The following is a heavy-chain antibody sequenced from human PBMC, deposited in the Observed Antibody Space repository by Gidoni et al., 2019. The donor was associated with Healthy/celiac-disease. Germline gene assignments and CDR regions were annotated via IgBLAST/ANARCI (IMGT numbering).Heavy chain of an antibody. D-gene: IGHD6-13*01. CDR1: GFSLSTSGVG. CDR2: IYWNDDK. CDR3: AHGYSSSWYFRPYLDY. V-gene: IGHV2-5*01. Sequence: QITMKESGPTLVQPTQTRTLTCTFSGFSLSTSGVGVGWIRQPPGKALEWLALIYWNDDKRYSPSLKSRLTITKDSSKNQVVLTMSNMDPVDTATYYCAHGYSSSWYFRPYLDYWGQGTLVTVSS. J-gene: IGHJ4*02.